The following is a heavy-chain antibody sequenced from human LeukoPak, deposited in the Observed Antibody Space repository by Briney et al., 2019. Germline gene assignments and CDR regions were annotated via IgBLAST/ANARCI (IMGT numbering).Heavy chain of an antibody. V-gene: IGHV5-51*01. Sequence: GESLKISCKGSGYSFTSYWIGWVRQMPGKGLEWIGIIYPGDSDTRYSPSFQGQVTISADKSISTAYLQWSSLKASDTAMYYCARHSYYYDSSGYLPRPYYFDYWGQGTLVTVSS. D-gene: IGHD3-22*01. CDR2: IYPGDSDT. CDR1: GYSFTSYW. J-gene: IGHJ4*02. CDR3: ARHSYYYDSSGYLPRPYYFDY.